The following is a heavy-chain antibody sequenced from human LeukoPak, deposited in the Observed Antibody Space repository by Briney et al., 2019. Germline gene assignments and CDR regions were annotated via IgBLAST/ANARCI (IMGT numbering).Heavy chain of an antibody. CDR1: GYTFTGYY. V-gene: IGHV1-2*02. CDR3: ARGGPYGTGDCLDY. J-gene: IGHJ4*02. D-gene: IGHD2-21*01. Sequence: GASVKVSCKAPGYTFTGYYMHWVRQAPGQGLEWVGWINPNSDGTNYAQKFQGRVTMTRDTSITTVYMELSRLGSDDTAVFYCARGGPYGTGDCLDYWGQGTLVTVSS. CDR2: INPNSDGT.